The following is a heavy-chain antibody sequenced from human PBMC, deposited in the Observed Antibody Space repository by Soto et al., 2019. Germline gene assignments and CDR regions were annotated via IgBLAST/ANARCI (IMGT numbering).Heavy chain of an antibody. CDR1: GFTFSSYW. D-gene: IGHD3-22*01. J-gene: IGHJ3*02. Sequence: EVQLVESGGGLVQPGGSLRLSCAASGFTFSSYWMSWVRQAPGKGLEWVANIKQDGSEKYYVDSVKGRFTISRDNAKNSLYLQMNSLRAEDTAVYYCARDLLRPPIVVVISDAFDIWGQGTMVTVSS. V-gene: IGHV3-7*05. CDR3: ARDLLRPPIVVVISDAFDI. CDR2: IKQDGSEK.